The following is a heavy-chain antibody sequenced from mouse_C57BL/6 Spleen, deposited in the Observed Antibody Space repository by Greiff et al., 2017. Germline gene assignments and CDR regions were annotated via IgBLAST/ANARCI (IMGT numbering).Heavy chain of an antibody. Sequence: QVQLKQPGAELVMPGASVKLSCKASGYTFTSYWMHWVKQRPGQGLEWIGEIDPSDSYTNYNQKFKGKSTLTVDKSSSTAYMQLSSLTSEDSAVYYCARSGYGSRRYFDVWGTGTTVTVSS. V-gene: IGHV1-69*01. CDR2: IDPSDSYT. J-gene: IGHJ1*03. CDR3: ARSGYGSRRYFDV. CDR1: GYTFTSYW. D-gene: IGHD1-1*01.